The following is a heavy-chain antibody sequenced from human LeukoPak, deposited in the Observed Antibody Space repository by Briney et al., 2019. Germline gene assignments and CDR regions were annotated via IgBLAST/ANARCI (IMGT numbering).Heavy chain of an antibody. CDR3: ARGPTYCGGDCYTL. V-gene: IGHV1-8*01. CDR1: GYTFINYD. Sequence: ASVKVSCKASGYTFINYDINWVRQATGQGLEWMGWMNPNSGNTGYAQKFQGRVTMTRNTSISTAYMELSSVRSDDTAVYYCARGPTYCGGDCYTLWGQGTLVTVPS. J-gene: IGHJ4*02. CDR2: MNPNSGNT. D-gene: IGHD2-21*02.